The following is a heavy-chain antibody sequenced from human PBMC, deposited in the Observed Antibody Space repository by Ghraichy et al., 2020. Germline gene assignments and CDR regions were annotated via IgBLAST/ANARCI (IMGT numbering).Heavy chain of an antibody. V-gene: IGHV3-66*01. CDR3: AREGAATPSIEY. J-gene: IGHJ4*02. CDR2: IYRGGST. Sequence: LSLTCAASGFSVSTYYMNWVRQAPGKGLEYVSVIYRGGSTYYTDSVKGRFTITRDNSKNTLYLQMNSLRVEDTAVYYCAREGAATPSIEYWGQGTLVTVSS. CDR1: GFSVSTYY.